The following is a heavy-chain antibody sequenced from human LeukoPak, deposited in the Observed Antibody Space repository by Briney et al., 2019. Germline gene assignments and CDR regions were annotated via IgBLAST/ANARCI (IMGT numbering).Heavy chain of an antibody. D-gene: IGHD3-16*02. CDR3: ARPLSEGELSLYLDY. Sequence: ASVKVSCKASGYTFTGYYIHWVRQAPGQGLERMGWINPNSGGTNYAQKFQGRVTMTRDTSISTAYMELSRLRSDDTAVYYCARPLSEGELSLYLDYWGQGTLVTVSS. CDR1: GYTFTGYY. J-gene: IGHJ4*02. CDR2: INPNSGGT. V-gene: IGHV1-2*02.